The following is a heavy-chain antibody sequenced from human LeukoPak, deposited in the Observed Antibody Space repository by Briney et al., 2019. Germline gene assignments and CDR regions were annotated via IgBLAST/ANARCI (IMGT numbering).Heavy chain of an antibody. CDR2: ISYDGSSK. J-gene: IGHJ4*02. Sequence: QPGGSLRLSCAASGFTFSNHGVHWVRQAPGKGLEWVAYISYDGSSKYYADSVKGRLTLSRDNSKNTVSLQMNSLRAEDTAVYYCTRDSNYSFDYWGQGTLVTVPS. V-gene: IGHV3-30*02. CDR3: TRDSNYSFDY. CDR1: GFTFSNHG. D-gene: IGHD4-11*01.